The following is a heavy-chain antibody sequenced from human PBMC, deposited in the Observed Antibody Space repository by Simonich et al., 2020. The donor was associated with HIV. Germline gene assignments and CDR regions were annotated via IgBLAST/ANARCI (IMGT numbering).Heavy chain of an antibody. CDR3: ARTGDRVFDY. J-gene: IGHJ4*02. CDR2: INHSGIT. D-gene: IGHD1-1*01. CDR1: GGSFSGYY. V-gene: IGHV4-34*01. Sequence: QVQLQQWGAGLLKPSETLSLTCAVYGGSFSGYYWSWIRRSPEKGLEWIGEINHSGITNYNPSLKSRVTILVDTSKNQFSLKLSSVTAADTAVYFCARTGDRVFDYWGQGILVTVSS.